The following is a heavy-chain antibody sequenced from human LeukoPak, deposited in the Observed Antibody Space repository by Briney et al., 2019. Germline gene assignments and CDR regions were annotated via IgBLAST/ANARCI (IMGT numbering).Heavy chain of an antibody. D-gene: IGHD3-10*01. V-gene: IGHV4-38-2*02. CDR1: GYSISSGYS. CDR3: ARDYYGSGFMDV. Sequence: SETLSLTCTVSGYSISSGYSWGWIRQPPGKGLEWIGSIYHSGNTYYNPSLKSRVTISVDRSKNQFSLKLSSVTAADTAVYYCARDYYGSGFMDVWGQGTTVTVSS. CDR2: IYHSGNT. J-gene: IGHJ6*02.